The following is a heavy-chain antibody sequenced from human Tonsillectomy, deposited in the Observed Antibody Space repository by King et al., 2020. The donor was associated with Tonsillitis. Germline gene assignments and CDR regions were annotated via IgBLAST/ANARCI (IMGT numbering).Heavy chain of an antibody. D-gene: IGHD3-10*01. V-gene: IGHV4-30-4*08. CDR2: IHYSGRT. CDR1: GGSITNDDHY. J-gene: IGHJ5*02. Sequence: VQLQESGPGLVKPSQTLSLTCTVSGGSITNDDHYWRFIRQPPGKSLEWIAYIHYSGRTYYNPSLKRRVTISLDTSKIQFSLKLTSVTATDTAVYCGARNSINDDGSGRYTQNWFDPGGQGILVTVSS. CDR3: ARNSINDDGSGRYTQNWFDP.